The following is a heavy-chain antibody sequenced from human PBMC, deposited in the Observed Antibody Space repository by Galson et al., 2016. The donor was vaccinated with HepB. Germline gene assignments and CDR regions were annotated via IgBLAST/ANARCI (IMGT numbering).Heavy chain of an antibody. J-gene: IGHJ5*01. CDR3: AREQLPFYYYLSGRIWFDP. V-gene: IGHV3-11*01. Sequence: SLRLSCAASGFTFSDYYMSWIRQAPGKGLEWVSYISISDTIYYADSVKGRFTISRDNAKNLLYLQMNSLRAEDTAVYYCAREQLPFYYYLSGRIWFDPWGQGTLVIVSS. D-gene: IGHD1-1*01. CDR2: ISISDTI. CDR1: GFTFSDYY.